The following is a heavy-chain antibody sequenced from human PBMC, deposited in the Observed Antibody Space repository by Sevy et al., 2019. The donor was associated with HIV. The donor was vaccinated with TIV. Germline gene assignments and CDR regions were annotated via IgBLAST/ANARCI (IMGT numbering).Heavy chain of an antibody. V-gene: IGHV3-48*01. Sequence: GGSLRLSCAASGFTFSSYSMNWVRQAPGKGLEWVSYISDSSTTIYYADSVKGRFTISRDNAKNSLYLQMNSLTPGDTAVYYCARDRYAGPNMSYLDYWAQGTLVTVSS. D-gene: IGHD2-21*01. CDR3: ARDRYAGPNMSYLDY. CDR2: ISDSSTTI. CDR1: GFTFSSYS. J-gene: IGHJ4*02.